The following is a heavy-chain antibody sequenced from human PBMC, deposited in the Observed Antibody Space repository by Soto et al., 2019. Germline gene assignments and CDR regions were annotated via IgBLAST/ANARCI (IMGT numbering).Heavy chain of an antibody. CDR3: ARAPLTTVTTFFFDY. Sequence: SETLSLTCTVSGGSISSGDYYWSWIRQPPGKGLEWIGYIYYSGSTYYNPSLKSRVTISVDTSKNQFSLKLSSVTAADTAVYYCARAPLTTVTTFFFDYWGQGTLVTVSS. D-gene: IGHD4-17*01. V-gene: IGHV4-30-4*01. CDR1: GGSISSGDYY. CDR2: IYYSGST. J-gene: IGHJ4*02.